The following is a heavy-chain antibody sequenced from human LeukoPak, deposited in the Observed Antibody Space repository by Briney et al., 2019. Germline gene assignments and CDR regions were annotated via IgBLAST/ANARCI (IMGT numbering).Heavy chain of an antibody. CDR3: VKDAPNGSIDY. CDR2: ITPNSGGV. Sequence: GGSLRLSCAASGFTFDNYVMHWVRLVPGKGLECVSSITPNSGGVGYAASVKGRFTISRDNARNSLYLQMNSLKAEDTALYYCVKDAPNGSIDYLGQGTLVTVSS. V-gene: IGHV3-9*01. D-gene: IGHD2/OR15-2a*01. CDR1: GFTFDNYV. J-gene: IGHJ4*02.